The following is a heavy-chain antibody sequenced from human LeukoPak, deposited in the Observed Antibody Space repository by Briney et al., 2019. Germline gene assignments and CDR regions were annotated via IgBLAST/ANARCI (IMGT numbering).Heavy chain of an antibody. CDR2: IYSSRST. J-gene: IGHJ4*02. D-gene: IGHD1-20*01. CDR3: ARQNPGYNWNYFDY. V-gene: IGHV4-4*07. Sequence: SETLSLTCTVSGGSISNYYWSWIRQPDGKGMECIGRIYSSRSTNYNPSLKSRVMVSIDTPKNQFSLKLNSLTATDTAVYYCARQNPGYNWNYFDYWGQGTLVTVSS. CDR1: GGSISNYY.